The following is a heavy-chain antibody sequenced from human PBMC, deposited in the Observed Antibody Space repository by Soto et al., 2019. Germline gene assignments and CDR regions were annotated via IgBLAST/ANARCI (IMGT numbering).Heavy chain of an antibody. D-gene: IGHD2-15*01. CDR2: IYYSGST. Sequence: SETLSLTCTVSGGSVNSGSYYWSWIRQPPGKGLEWIGYIYYSGSTNYNPSLKSRVTISIDTSKNQFSLNLSSVTAADTAINYCTTGCCSGRDCYFFDYWGQGTLVTVSS. J-gene: IGHJ4*02. V-gene: IGHV4-61*01. CDR3: TTGCCSGRDCYFFDY. CDR1: GGSVNSGSYY.